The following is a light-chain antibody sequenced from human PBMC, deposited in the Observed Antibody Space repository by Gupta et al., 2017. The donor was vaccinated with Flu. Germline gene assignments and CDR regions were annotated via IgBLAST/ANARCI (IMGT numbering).Light chain of an antibody. CDR1: QTISSW. Sequence: DIQITQSPSTLSAYVGDRVTITCRASQTISSWLAWYQQKPGKAPNVLIYKATNVESGVPSRFSGSGSGTEFTLTISSRQPDDFATYYCQHDSNSPGTFGQGTKVEI. J-gene: IGKJ1*01. CDR2: KAT. CDR3: QHDSNSPGT. V-gene: IGKV1-5*03.